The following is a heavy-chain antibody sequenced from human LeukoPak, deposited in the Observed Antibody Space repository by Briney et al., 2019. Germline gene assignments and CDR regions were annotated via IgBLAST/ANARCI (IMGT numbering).Heavy chain of an antibody. V-gene: IGHV1-2*02. D-gene: IGHD2-15*01. J-gene: IGHJ4*02. CDR3: ARGGWGSIVVVVAAEYYFDY. Sequence: ASVKVSCKASGYTFTGYYMHWVRPAPGQGLAWMGWINPNSGGTNYAQKFQGRVTMTRDTSISTAYMELSRLRSDDTAVYYCARGGWGSIVVVVAAEYYFDYWGQGTLVTVSS. CDR1: GYTFTGYY. CDR2: INPNSGGT.